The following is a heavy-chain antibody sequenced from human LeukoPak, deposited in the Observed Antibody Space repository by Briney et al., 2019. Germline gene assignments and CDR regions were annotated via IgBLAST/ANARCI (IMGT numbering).Heavy chain of an antibody. CDR3: ARDKVSSFYFGMDV. CDR2: IYYSGST. V-gene: IGHV4-61*01. J-gene: IGHJ6*02. Sequence: SETLSLTCTVSGGSVSSGSYYWSWIRQPPGKGLEWIGYIYYSGSTNYNPSLKSRVTISVDTSKNQFSLKLSSVTAADTAVYYCARDKVSSFYFGMDVWGQGTTATVSS. D-gene: IGHD2-2*01. CDR1: GGSVSSGSYY.